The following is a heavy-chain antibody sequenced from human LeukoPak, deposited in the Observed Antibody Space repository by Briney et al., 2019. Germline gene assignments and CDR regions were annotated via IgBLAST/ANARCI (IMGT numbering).Heavy chain of an antibody. CDR1: GGSFSGYY. V-gene: IGHV3-23*01. CDR2: ISPSGDIT. J-gene: IGHJ4*02. D-gene: IGHD3-10*01. Sequence: ETLSLTCAVYGGSFSGYYWSWVRQAPGKGLKWVSGISPSGDITYYADSVKGRFTISRDNSKNTLYLEVIGLTAEDTAVYYCAKDDAWLRFGEWSQGTLVTVSS. CDR3: AKDDAWLRFGE.